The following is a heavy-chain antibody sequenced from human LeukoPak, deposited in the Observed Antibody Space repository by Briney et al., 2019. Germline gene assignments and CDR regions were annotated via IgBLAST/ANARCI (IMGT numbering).Heavy chain of an antibody. D-gene: IGHD1-7*01. Sequence: GSLRLSCAASGFTFSSYSMNWVRQAPGKGLEWIGSIYYSGSTYYNPSLKSRVTISVDTSKNKLSLNLPSVTAADTAVYYCATVSNRYKWNYICRECAFDIWGQGTVVTVSS. CDR2: IYYSGST. CDR1: GFTFSSYSMN. V-gene: IGHV4-59*05. J-gene: IGHJ3*02. CDR3: ATVSNRYKWNYICRECAFDI.